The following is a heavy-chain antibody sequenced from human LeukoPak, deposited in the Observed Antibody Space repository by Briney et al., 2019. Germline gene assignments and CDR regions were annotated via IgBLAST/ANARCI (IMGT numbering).Heavy chain of an antibody. CDR3: ARVADSVG. CDR2: IYYSGST. D-gene: IGHD4-23*01. Sequence: SETLSLTCTVSGGSISSSSYYWGWIRQPPGKGLESIVSIYYSGSTYYNPSLKSRVTISVNTSKNQFSLKLSSVTAADTAVYYCARVADSVGWGQGTLVTVSS. J-gene: IGHJ4*02. V-gene: IGHV4-39*07. CDR1: GGSISSSSYY.